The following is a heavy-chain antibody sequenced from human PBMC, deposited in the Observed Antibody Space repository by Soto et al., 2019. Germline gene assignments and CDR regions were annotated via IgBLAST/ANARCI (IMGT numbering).Heavy chain of an antibody. CDR3: ARSGYSFAWGY. CDR2: INSDGTT. CDR1: GFLVNSAY. D-gene: IGHD5-18*01. V-gene: IGHV3-53*01. J-gene: IGHJ4*02. Sequence: EVQLVESGGGLIPPGGSLRLSCAASGFLVNSAYMTWVRQAPGKGLEWLSMINSDGTTLYAESVKGRFTISRDNSKNRLELKMNSLRAEDTAMYYCARSGYSFAWGYWGQGTLVIVTS.